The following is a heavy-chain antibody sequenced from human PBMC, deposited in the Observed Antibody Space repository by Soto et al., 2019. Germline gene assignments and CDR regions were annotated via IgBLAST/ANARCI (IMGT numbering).Heavy chain of an antibody. J-gene: IGHJ3*02. CDR2: IYYSGST. CDR3: ARAVSYYDILTGPPVAFDI. D-gene: IGHD3-9*01. CDR1: GGSISSYY. V-gene: IGHV4-59*01. Sequence: PSETLSLTCTVSGGSISSYYWSWIRQPPGKGLEWIGYIYYSGSTNYNPSLKSRVTISVDTSKNQFSLKLSSVTAADTAVYYCARAVSYYDILTGPPVAFDIWGQGTMVTVS.